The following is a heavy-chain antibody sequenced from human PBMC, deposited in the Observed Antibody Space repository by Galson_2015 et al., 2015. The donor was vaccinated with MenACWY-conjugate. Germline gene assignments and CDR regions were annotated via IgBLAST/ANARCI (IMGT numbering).Heavy chain of an antibody. Sequence: SLRLSCAASEFTFSKHWMHWVRQAPGKGLVWVSRIKGDGSSTSYADSVKGRFTISRDNAKNTLYLQMNSLRAEDTAVYYCVRSFDIWGQGTMVTVSS. CDR2: IKGDGSST. J-gene: IGHJ3*02. V-gene: IGHV3-74*01. CDR1: EFTFSKHW. CDR3: VRSFDI.